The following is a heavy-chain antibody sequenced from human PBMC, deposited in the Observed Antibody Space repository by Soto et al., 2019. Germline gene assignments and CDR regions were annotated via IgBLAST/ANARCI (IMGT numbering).Heavy chain of an antibody. Sequence: VQVVESGGTLVQPGGSLRLSCEVSGFDFPGFWMNWVRQAPGKGLEWVANINHGGSETNFLDSVKGRFTISRDNAKSTLYLQMNSLRVVYKAVYYCTRGGRDLDFWGKGTVVIVSS. D-gene: IGHD3-10*01. V-gene: IGHV3-7*04. CDR3: TRGGRDLDF. CDR1: GFDFPGFW. J-gene: IGHJ4*02. CDR2: INHGGSET.